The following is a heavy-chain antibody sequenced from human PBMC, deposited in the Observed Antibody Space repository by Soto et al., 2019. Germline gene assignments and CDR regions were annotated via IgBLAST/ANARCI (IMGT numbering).Heavy chain of an antibody. V-gene: IGHV1-69*01. CDR3: VRPDEGAYGSNHHYYYVLDV. D-gene: IGHD1-26*01. J-gene: IGHJ6*02. CDR1: GGTFSRLA. Sequence: QVQLVQSGAEAEKPGSSVRVSCKVLGGTFSRLALSWVRQAPGQGLEWIGGIVPIFGVTNYAQNFQGRVTITADESTGTAYMDLSILRSDDTAVYYCVRPDEGAYGSNHHYYYVLDVWGQGTTVTVSS. CDR2: IVPIFGVT.